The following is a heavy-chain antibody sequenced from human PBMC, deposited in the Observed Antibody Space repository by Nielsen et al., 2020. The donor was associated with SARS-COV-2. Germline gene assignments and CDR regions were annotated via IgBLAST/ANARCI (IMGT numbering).Heavy chain of an antibody. D-gene: IGHD6-13*01. V-gene: IGHV3-9*01. Sequence: GGSLRLSCEASGLTLDDYAMHWVRQAQGKGLEWVSGISGNSGSIGYADSVKGRFTISRDNAKNILYLQMNNLRAEDTALYFCAKSYTRSWHTHFASWGQGTLITVSS. CDR2: ISGNSGSI. CDR3: AKSYTRSWHTHFAS. CDR1: GLTLDDYA. J-gene: IGHJ4*02.